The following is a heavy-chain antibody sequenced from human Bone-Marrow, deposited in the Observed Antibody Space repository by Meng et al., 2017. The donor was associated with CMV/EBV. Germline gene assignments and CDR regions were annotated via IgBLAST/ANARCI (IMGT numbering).Heavy chain of an antibody. J-gene: IGHJ4*02. D-gene: IGHD2-21*01. Sequence: ASVKVSCKASGYTFTNYYIYWMRQAPGQGLEWVGWINPKSGGTRYAQTFQGRVTLTRDTAIRTVYMELGSLTTDDTAVYYCARAYCGDNCPPGGYWGQGTLVTVSS. CDR3: ARAYCGDNCPPGGY. CDR1: GYTFTNYY. CDR2: INPKSGGT. V-gene: IGHV1-2*02.